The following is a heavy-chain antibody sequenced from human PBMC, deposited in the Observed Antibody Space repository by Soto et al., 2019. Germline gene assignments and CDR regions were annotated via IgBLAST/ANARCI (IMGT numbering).Heavy chain of an antibody. D-gene: IGHD2-2*01. J-gene: IGHJ6*02. CDR2: ISSSSSTI. CDR3: ARDPDPTRNYYYYYGMDV. CDR1: GFTFSSYS. Sequence: PGGSLRLSCAASGFTFSSYSMNWVRQAPGKGLEWVSYISSSSSTIYYADSVKGRFTISRDNAKNSLYLQMNSLRDEDTAVYYCARDPDPTRNYYYYYGMDVWGQGTTVTVSS. V-gene: IGHV3-48*02.